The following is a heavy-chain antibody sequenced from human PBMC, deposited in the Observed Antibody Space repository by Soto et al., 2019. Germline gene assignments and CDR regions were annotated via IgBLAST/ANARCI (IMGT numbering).Heavy chain of an antibody. D-gene: IGHD5-12*01. CDR3: ANQRGGYDRDFDF. CDR1: GFTVSSNY. CDR2: IYSGGST. J-gene: IGHJ4*02. V-gene: IGHV3-66*01. Sequence: EVQLVESGGGLVQPGGYLRLSCAASGFTVSSNYMSWVRQAPGKGLEWVSVIYSGGSTYYADSVKGRFTISRDNSKNTLYLQMNSLRAEDTAVYYCANQRGGYDRDFDFWGQGTLVTVSS.